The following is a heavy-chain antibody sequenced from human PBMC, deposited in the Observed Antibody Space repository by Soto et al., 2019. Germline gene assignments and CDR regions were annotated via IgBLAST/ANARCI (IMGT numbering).Heavy chain of an antibody. CDR1: GYTFTSYG. D-gene: IGHD6-13*01. CDR3: ERESSSSCHDY. CDR2: ISAYNGNT. V-gene: IGHV1-18*03. Sequence: QVQLVQSGAEVKKPGASVKVSCKASGYTFTSYGISWVRQAPGQGLEWMGWISAYNGNTNYAQKLQGRVTMTTDTSTSKAYMEMRSLRSDDMALYSCERESSSSCHDYWGQGTLVTVSS. J-gene: IGHJ4*02.